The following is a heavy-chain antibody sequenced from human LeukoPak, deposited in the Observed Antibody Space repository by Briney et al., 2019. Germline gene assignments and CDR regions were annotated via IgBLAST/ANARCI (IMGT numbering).Heavy chain of an antibody. CDR3: ARCRSDYRTVDR. CDR1: GDSISSGSYF. Sequence: SQTLSLTCTVSGDSISSGSYFWSWIRQPAGKGLEWIGRIYTSGSTNYNPSLKSRVTISVDTSKNQFSLKLSSVTAADTAVYYCARCRSDYRTVDRWGQGTLVSVSS. J-gene: IGHJ5*02. D-gene: IGHD4-11*01. CDR2: IYTSGST. V-gene: IGHV4-61*02.